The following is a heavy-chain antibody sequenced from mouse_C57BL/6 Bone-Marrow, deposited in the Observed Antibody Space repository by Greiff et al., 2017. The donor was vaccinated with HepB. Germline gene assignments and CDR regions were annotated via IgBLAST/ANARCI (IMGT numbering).Heavy chain of an antibody. CDR2: ISSGSSTI. CDR3: ARLTAVQREIYYFAMDD. V-gene: IGHV5-17*01. Sequence: EVKLMESGGGLVKPGGSLKLSCAASGFTFSDYGMHWVRQAPEKGLEWVAYISSGSSTIYYAATVQGRFTISRDNAKNTLFLQLTSLRSEDTAMYYCARLTAVQREIYYFAMDDWGQGTSVTVSS. D-gene: IGHD1-1*01. J-gene: IGHJ4*01. CDR1: GFTFSDYG.